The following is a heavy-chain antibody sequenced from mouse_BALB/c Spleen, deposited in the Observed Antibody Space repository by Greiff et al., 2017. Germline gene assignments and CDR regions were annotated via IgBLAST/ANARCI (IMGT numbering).Heavy chain of an antibody. V-gene: IGHV5-9-3*01. CDR2: ISSGGSYT. CDR1: GFTFSSYA. CDR3: ARQAGTRYFDY. Sequence: DVKLVESGGGLVKPGGSLKLSCAASGFTFSSYAMSWVRQTPEKRLEWVATISSGGSYTYYPDSVKGRFTISRDNAKNTLYLQMSSLRSEDTAMYYCARQAGTRYFDYWGQGTTLTVSS. D-gene: IGHD4-1*01. J-gene: IGHJ2*01.